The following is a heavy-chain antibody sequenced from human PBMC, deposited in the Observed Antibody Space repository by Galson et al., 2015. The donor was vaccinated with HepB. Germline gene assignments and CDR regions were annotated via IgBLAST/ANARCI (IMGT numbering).Heavy chain of an antibody. CDR1: GFTFSSYG. CDR3: AKEGDGDYSYFDY. D-gene: IGHD4-17*01. Sequence: SLRLSCAASGFTFSSYGMHWVRQAPGKGLEWVAVIWYDGRDKDYADSVKGRLTISRDNSKNTVFLQMDSLRAEDTAVYYCAKEGDGDYSYFDYWGQGTLVIVSS. J-gene: IGHJ4*02. V-gene: IGHV3-33*06. CDR2: IWYDGRDK.